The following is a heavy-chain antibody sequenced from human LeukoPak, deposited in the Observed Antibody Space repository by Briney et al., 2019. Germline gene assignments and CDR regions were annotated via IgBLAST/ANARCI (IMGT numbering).Heavy chain of an antibody. V-gene: IGHV3-21*01. D-gene: IGHD5-18*01. J-gene: IGHJ5*02. CDR1: GFTFSSYS. CDR3: ASGYHNWFDP. CDR2: ISSSSSYI. Sequence: GGFLRLSCAASGFTFSSYSMNWVRQAPGKGLEWVPSISSSSSYIYYADSVKGRFTISRDNAKNSLYLQMNSLRAEDTAVYYCASGYHNWFDPWGQGTLVTVSS.